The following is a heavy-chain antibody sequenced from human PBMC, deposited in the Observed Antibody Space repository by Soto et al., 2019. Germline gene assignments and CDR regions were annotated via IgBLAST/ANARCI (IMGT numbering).Heavy chain of an antibody. CDR3: ARERLLWFGAGSFYYYGMDV. V-gene: IGHV3-33*01. CDR1: GFTFSSYG. D-gene: IGHD3-10*01. J-gene: IGHJ6*02. Sequence: PGGSLRLSCAASGFTFSSYGMHWVRQAPDKGLEWVAVIWYDGSNKYYADSVKGRFTISRDNSKNTLYLQMNSLRAEDTAVYYCARERLLWFGAGSFYYYGMDVWGQGTTVTVSS. CDR2: IWYDGSNK.